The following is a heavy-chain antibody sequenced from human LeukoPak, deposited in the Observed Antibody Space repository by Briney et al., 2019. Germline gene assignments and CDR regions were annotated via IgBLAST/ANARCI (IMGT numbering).Heavy chain of an antibody. D-gene: IGHD3-10*01. J-gene: IGHJ3*02. V-gene: IGHV5-51*01. CDR1: GYSFTSYW. CDR2: IYPGDSDT. Sequence: RGESLKISCKGPGYSFTSYWIGWVRQMPGKGLEWMGIIYPGDSDTRYSPSFQGQVTISADKSISTAYLQWSSLKASDTAMYYCARRVRGVIITQNAFDIWGQGTMVTVSS. CDR3: ARRVRGVIITQNAFDI.